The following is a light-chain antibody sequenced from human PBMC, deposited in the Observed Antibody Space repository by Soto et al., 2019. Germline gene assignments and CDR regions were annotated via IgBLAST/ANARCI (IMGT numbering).Light chain of an antibody. CDR1: QSINSW. CDR3: QQYTTYPYT. V-gene: IGKV1-5*03. J-gene: IGKJ2*01. CDR2: KAS. Sequence: DIQMTQSPSTLSASVGDRVTITCRASQSINSWLAWYQQKPGKAPKLLIYKASSLQSGVPSRFSGSGSGTEFTLTISSLEPDDFATYYCQQYTTYPYTFGQGTQLEIK.